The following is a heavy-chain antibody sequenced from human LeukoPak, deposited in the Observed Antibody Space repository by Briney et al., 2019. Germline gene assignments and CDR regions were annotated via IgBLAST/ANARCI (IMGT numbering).Heavy chain of an antibody. Sequence: PSETLSLTCTVSGDSISSSSYYWGWIRQPPGKGLEWIGSIYYSGSTYYNPSLKSRVTISVDTSKNQFSLKLISVTAADTAVYYCAKARLPHYYYYGMDVWGQGTTVTVSS. CDR2: IYYSGST. CDR1: GDSISSSSYY. V-gene: IGHV4-39*01. CDR3: AKARLPHYYYYGMDV. J-gene: IGHJ6*02. D-gene: IGHD3-16*01.